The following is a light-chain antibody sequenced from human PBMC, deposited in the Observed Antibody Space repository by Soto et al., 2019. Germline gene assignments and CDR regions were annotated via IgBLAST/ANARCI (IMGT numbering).Light chain of an antibody. CDR2: WAS. CDR1: QSVLYSSNNKNY. V-gene: IGKV4-1*01. Sequence: DIVMTQSPDSLAVSLGERATINCKSSQSVLYSSNNKNYLAWYQQKPGQPPKLLIYWASTRESGVPDRFSGSGSGTDFTLTISSLQAKDVAVYYCQQYYSTPQTFGQGTKVAIK. CDR3: QQYYSTPQT. J-gene: IGKJ1*01.